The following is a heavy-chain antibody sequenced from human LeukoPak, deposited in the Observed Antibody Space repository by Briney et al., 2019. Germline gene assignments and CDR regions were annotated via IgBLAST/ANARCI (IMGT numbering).Heavy chain of an antibody. CDR2: IYHSGST. Sequence: GSLRLSCAASGFTFSDYYMSWIRQPPGKGLEWIGEIYHSGSTNYNPSLKSRVTISVDKSKNQFSLKLSSVTAADTAVYYCALTEGGLDPWGQGTLVTVSS. D-gene: IGHD1-14*01. CDR3: ALTEGGLDP. J-gene: IGHJ5*02. CDR1: GFTFSDYY. V-gene: IGHV4-34*08.